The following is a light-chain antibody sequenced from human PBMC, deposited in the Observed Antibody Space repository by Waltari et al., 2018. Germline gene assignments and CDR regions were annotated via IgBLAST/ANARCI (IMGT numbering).Light chain of an antibody. CDR2: EAS. V-gene: IGKV1-39*01. CDR1: QYISRY. J-gene: IGKJ1*01. CDR3: QQSYSSPWT. Sequence: DIQMTQSPSSLSASVADRVYITCRATQYISRYLNWYQQKPGEAPKLLLYEASSSQSGVPSRFSGSGSGTHFTLTISSLQPEDFAIYYCQQSYSSPWTFGQGTKVEI.